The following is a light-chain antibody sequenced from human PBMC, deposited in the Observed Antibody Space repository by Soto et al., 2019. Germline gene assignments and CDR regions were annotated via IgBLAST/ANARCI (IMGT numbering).Light chain of an antibody. CDR2: GTL. CDR3: QQHGGSPPYT. CDR1: QTVHSSF. J-gene: IGKJ2*01. Sequence: EVVLTQSPGTLSLSPGDRATVSCRASQTVHSSFFAWYQQKGVQAPRLLIYGTLNRAAGIPDRFSGHGSGTDFTLTIDGLEPEDFAMYFCQQHGGSPPYTFGRGTRVEI. V-gene: IGKV3-20*01.